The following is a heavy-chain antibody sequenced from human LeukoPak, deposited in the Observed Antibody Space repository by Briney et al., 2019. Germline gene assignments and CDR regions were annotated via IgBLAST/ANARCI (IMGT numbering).Heavy chain of an antibody. CDR3: ARGYDYGDFGDAFDI. CDR2: VNPNSGDT. D-gene: IGHD4-17*01. Sequence: ASVKVSCKASGYTFTDYYMHWVRQARGQGLDGMGWVNPNSGDTNYAQRFQGRVTMTRDTSINTAYMELSRLRSDDTAVYYCARGYDYGDFGDAFDIWGQGTVVTVSS. CDR1: GYTFTDYY. J-gene: IGHJ3*02. V-gene: IGHV1-2*02.